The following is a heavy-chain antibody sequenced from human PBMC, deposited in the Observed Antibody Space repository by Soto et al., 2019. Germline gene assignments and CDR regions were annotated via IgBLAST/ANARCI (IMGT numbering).Heavy chain of an antibody. CDR2: IYPAGPT. CDR1: GFTVSGMF. CDR3: ARDADSSGLHY. J-gene: IGHJ4*02. D-gene: IGHD6-19*01. Sequence: QPEGSLRLSCAASGFTVSGMFMNWVRQAPGKGLEWVSVIYPAGPTYYADSVKGRFTISRDNSKNTLFLQLNNLRAEDTAVYYCARDADSSGLHYWGQGILVTVSS. V-gene: IGHV3-53*01.